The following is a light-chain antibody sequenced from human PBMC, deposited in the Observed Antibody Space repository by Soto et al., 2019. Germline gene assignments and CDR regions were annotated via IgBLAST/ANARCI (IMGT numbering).Light chain of an antibody. CDR2: GAS. J-gene: IGKJ1*01. Sequence: EIVMTQSPATLSVSPGERATLSCRASQSVNSNLAWYQQKPGQAPRLLIYGASTRSTGIPARFSGSGAGTEFTLTISSLQSEDSADYYCQQYYDWPPWTFGQGTKVEIK. V-gene: IGKV3-15*01. CDR1: QSVNSN. CDR3: QQYYDWPPWT.